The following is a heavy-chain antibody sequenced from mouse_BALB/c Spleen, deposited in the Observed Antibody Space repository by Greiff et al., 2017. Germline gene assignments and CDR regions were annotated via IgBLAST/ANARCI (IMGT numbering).Heavy chain of an antibody. D-gene: IGHD2-1*01. CDR1: GFTFSSYA. CDR3: ARHEDGNFDGY. J-gene: IGHJ4*01. CDR2: ISSGGSYT. Sequence: EVQRVESGGGLVKPGGSLKLSCAASGFTFSSYAMSWVRQTPEKRLEWVATISSGGSYTYYPDSVKGRFTISRDNAKNTLYLQMSSLRSEDTAMYYCARHEDGNFDGYWGQGTSVTVSS. V-gene: IGHV5-9-3*01.